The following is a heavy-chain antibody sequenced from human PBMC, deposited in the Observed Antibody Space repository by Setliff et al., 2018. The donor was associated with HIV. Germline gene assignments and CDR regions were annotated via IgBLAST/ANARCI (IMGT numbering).Heavy chain of an antibody. CDR2: ISPDGSAT. D-gene: IGHD6-13*01. CDR3: ATQTGFYNSHWYDY. J-gene: IGHJ4*02. CDR1: GFNVRSSY. V-gene: IGHV3-7*01. Sequence: GGSLRLSCAMTGFNVRSSYMNWVRQAPGKGLEWVANISPDGSATYYVDSMKGRFTIFRDNAKNSMFLQMNSLRAEDTGVYYCATQTGFYNSHWYDYWGQGTMVTVSS.